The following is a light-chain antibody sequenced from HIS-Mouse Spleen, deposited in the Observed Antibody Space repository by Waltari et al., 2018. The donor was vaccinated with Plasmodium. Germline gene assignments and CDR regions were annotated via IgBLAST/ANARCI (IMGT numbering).Light chain of an antibody. CDR2: EDS. CDR3: YSTDSSGNHRV. V-gene: IGLV3-10*01. Sequence: SYELPQPPSVSVSPGQTARITCPGDALPNKYAYWYQQKSGKAPVLVIYEDSKRPSGSPERFSGSSSGTMATLTISGAQVEDEADYYCYSTDSSGNHRVFGGGTKLTVL. CDR1: ALPNKY. J-gene: IGLJ3*02.